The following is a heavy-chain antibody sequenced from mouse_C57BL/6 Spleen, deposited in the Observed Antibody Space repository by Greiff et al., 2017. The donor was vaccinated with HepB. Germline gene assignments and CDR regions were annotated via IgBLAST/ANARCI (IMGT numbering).Heavy chain of an antibody. V-gene: IGHV1-15*01. CDR2: IDPETGGT. J-gene: IGHJ2*01. Sequence: QVQLQQSGAELVRPGASVTLSCKASGYTFTGYEMHWVKQTPVHGLEWIGAIDPETGGTAYNQKFKGKAILTADKSSSTAYMELRSLTSEDSAVYYCTRDDYDYGGQGTTLTVSS. CDR1: GYTFTGYE. D-gene: IGHD2-13*01. CDR3: TRDDYDY.